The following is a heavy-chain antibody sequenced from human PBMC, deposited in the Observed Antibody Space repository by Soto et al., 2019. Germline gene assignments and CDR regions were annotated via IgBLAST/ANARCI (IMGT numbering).Heavy chain of an antibody. CDR1: GGSFSGYY. Sequence: SETLSLTCAVYGGSFSGYYWSWIRQPPGKGLEWIGEINHSGSTNYNPSLKSRVNISVDTSKNQFSLKLSSVTAADTAVYYCARVLQVVPMEDYWGQGTLVTVSS. CDR2: INHSGST. J-gene: IGHJ4*02. D-gene: IGHD3-22*01. V-gene: IGHV4-34*01. CDR3: ARVLQVVPMEDY.